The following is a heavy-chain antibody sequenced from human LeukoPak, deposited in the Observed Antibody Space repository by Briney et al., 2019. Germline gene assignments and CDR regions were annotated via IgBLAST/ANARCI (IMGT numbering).Heavy chain of an antibody. CDR2: IYTSGST. CDR3: ARDRFLVAARPYWFDP. Sequence: PSETLSLTCTVSGGSISSYYWSWIRQPAGKGLEWIGRIYTSGSTNYNPSLKSRVTMSVDTSKNQFSLKLSSVTAADTAVYYCARDRFLVAARPYWFDPWGQGTLVTVSS. CDR1: GGSISSYY. D-gene: IGHD6-6*01. V-gene: IGHV4-4*07. J-gene: IGHJ5*02.